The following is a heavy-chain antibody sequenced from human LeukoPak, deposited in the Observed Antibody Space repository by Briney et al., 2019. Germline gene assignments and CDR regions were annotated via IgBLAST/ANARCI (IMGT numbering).Heavy chain of an antibody. V-gene: IGHV3-23*01. D-gene: IGHD7-27*01. CDR1: GFTFSGYG. CDR2: ISGGAFNT. CDR3: AKDPTEDYGWFDP. J-gene: IGHJ5*02. Sequence: PGGSLRLSCAASGFTFSGYGMSWVRQAPGRGLEWVSSISGGAFNTYYADSVKGRFTISRDNSKNTLYLQMNNLRADDTAVYYCAKDPTEDYGWFDPWGQGTLVIVSS.